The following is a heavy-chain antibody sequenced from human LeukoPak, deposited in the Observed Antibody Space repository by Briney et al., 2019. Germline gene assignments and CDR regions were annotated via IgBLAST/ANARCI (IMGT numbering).Heavy chain of an antibody. CDR2: ISAYNGNT. CDR1: GYTFTSYG. D-gene: IGHD3-10*01. J-gene: IGHJ5*02. Sequence: ASVKVSCKASGYTFTSYGISWVRPAPGQGLEWMGWISAYNGNTNYAQKLQGRVTMTTDTSTSTAYMELRSLRSDDTAVYYCARSYGSGSSQLFDPWGQGTLVTVSS. CDR3: ARSYGSGSSQLFDP. V-gene: IGHV1-18*01.